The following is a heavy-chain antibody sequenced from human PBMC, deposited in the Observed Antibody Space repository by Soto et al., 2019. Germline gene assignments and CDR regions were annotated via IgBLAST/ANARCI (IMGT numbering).Heavy chain of an antibody. CDR2: IFPSGSDT. Sequence: GESLKISCKGSGYSFNSYWIGWVRQMPGKGLEWMGIIFPSGSDTRYSPSFRGQVTISADRSTNTAYLQWNSLKASDSAIYYCATRVGSSWRYFDIWGQGTLVTVSS. V-gene: IGHV5-51*01. CDR3: ATRVGSSWRYFDI. CDR1: GYSFNSYW. D-gene: IGHD6-13*01. J-gene: IGHJ4*02.